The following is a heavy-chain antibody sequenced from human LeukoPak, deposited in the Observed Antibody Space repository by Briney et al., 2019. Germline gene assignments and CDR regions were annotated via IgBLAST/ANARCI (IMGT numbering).Heavy chain of an antibody. J-gene: IGHJ6*02. CDR2: VGGDGRFT. D-gene: IGHD6-13*01. V-gene: IGHV3-23*01. CDR3: AKDSSSWSYYYYGMDV. Sequence: GGSLRLSCATSGFSFSTYVMSWVRQAPGKGLEWVSSVGGDGRFTYHADSVKGRFTISRDNSKNTLYLQMNSLRAEDTAVYYCAKDSSSWSYYYYGMDVWGQGTTVTVSS. CDR1: GFSFSTYV.